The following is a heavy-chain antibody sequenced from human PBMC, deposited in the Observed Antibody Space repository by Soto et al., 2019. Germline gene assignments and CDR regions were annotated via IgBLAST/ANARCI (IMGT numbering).Heavy chain of an antibody. CDR3: ARLGVYYSYYMDV. D-gene: IGHD6-13*01. CDR2: IYYRGST. V-gene: IGHV4-59*08. CDR1: GGSISSYY. Sequence: QVQLQESGPGLVKPSETLSLTCTVSGGSISSYYWSWIRQPPGKGLEWIGYIYYRGSTNYNPSLKRRVTISVDTSKNQFSLKLSSVTAADTAVYYCARLGVYYSYYMDVWGKGTTVTVSS. J-gene: IGHJ6*03.